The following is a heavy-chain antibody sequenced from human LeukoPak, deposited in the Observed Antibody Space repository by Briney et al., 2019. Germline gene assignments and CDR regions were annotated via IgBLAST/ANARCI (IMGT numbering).Heavy chain of an antibody. Sequence: GGSLRLSCAASGFTFSSYWMSWVRQAPGKGLEWVANIKQDGGHKYYVDSVRGRFTISRDNAKNSLYLQMNSLRAEDTAVYYCARQDYGSGSFEGHYDMDVWGQGTTVTVSS. CDR2: IKQDGGHK. D-gene: IGHD3-10*01. CDR3: ARQDYGSGSFEGHYDMDV. J-gene: IGHJ6*02. V-gene: IGHV3-7*01. CDR1: GFTFSSYW.